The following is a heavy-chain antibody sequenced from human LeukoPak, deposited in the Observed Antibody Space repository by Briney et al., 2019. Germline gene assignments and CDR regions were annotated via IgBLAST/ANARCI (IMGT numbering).Heavy chain of an antibody. CDR2: ISGSSNYI. CDR1: GFTFSGYS. V-gene: IGHV3-21*01. CDR3: ARSYGDDKFDY. D-gene: IGHD4-17*01. Sequence: PGGSLRLSCAASGFTFSGYSMNWVRQAPGKGLEWVSSISGSSNYIDYADSVKGRFTISRDNAKNSLFLQMSSLRAEDTAVYYCARSYGDDKFDYWGQGTLVTVSS. J-gene: IGHJ4*02.